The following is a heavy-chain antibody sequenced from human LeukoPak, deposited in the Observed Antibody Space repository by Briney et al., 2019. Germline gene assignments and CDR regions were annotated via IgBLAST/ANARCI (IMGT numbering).Heavy chain of an antibody. Sequence: GASVKVSCKASGYTFTSYGISWVRQAPGQGLEWMGWISAYNGNTNYAQKLQGRVTMATDTSTSTAFMELRRLRSDDTAVYYCARAPEDDYVWGSYRNLFDYWGQGTLVTVSS. V-gene: IGHV1-18*01. CDR1: GYTFTSYG. D-gene: IGHD3-16*02. J-gene: IGHJ4*02. CDR2: ISAYNGNT. CDR3: ARAPEDDYVWGSYRNLFDY.